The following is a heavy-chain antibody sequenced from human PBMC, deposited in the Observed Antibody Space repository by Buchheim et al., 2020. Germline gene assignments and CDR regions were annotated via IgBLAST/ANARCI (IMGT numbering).Heavy chain of an antibody. CDR3: ARINYYDSSGYYYGNFDY. V-gene: IGHV4-39*01. D-gene: IGHD3-22*01. CDR1: GGSISSSSYY. Sequence: QLQLQESGPGLVKPSETLSLPCTVSGGSISSSSYYWGWLRPPPGTGLEWIGCIYYSGSTYYNPSLKSRLPISVDTSKHQFSLKLSSVTAADTAVYYCARINYYDSSGYYYGNFDYWGQGTL. CDR2: IYYSGST. J-gene: IGHJ4*02.